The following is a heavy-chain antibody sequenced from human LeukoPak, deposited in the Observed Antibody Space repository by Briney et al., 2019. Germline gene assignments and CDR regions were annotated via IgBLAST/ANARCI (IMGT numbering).Heavy chain of an antibody. V-gene: IGHV4-59*12. Sequence: SETLSLTYTVSGDSISNYYWSWIRQPPGKGLEWIGYIFSRGNTNYNPSLQSRVTISVDTSKKQISLKLRSVTAADAAVYYCARAASYFYGSGIDSWGQGTQVIVSS. CDR2: IFSRGNT. J-gene: IGHJ4*02. CDR3: ARAASYFYGSGIDS. D-gene: IGHD3-10*01. CDR1: GDSISNYY.